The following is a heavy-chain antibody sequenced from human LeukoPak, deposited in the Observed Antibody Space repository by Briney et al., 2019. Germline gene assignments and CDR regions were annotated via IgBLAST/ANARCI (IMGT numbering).Heavy chain of an antibody. J-gene: IGHJ4*02. Sequence: SETLSLNCTVSGFSISSYYWGWIRQPPGRGLEWIGCIYYSGGTKYNPSLTSRVTISVDTSKNQFSLQLTSVTAADTAVYYCARAVAGTLVRFDYWGQGTLVTVSS. CDR3: ARAVAGTLVRFDY. CDR2: IYYSGGT. CDR1: GFSISSYY. D-gene: IGHD6-19*01. V-gene: IGHV4-59*08.